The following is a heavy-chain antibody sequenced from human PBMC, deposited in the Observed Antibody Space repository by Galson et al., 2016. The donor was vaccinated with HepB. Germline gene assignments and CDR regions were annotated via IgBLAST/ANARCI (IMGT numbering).Heavy chain of an antibody. J-gene: IGHJ4*02. D-gene: IGHD5/OR15-5a*01. CDR1: GFTFSSYE. Sequence: SLRLSCAASGFTFSSYEMNWVRQAPGKGLEWVSLTWPDGSQKYYADSVKGRFTISRDNSKNTVSLEMNSLRAEDTAIYYCARGDIVSTPGRFFDYWGQGTLVTVSS. CDR3: ARGDIVSTPGRFFDY. V-gene: IGHV3-33*08. CDR2: TWPDGSQK.